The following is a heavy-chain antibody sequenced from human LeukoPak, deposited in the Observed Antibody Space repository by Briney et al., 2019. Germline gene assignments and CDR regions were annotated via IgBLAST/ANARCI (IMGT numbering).Heavy chain of an antibody. J-gene: IGHJ4*02. CDR2: IIPIFGTA. D-gene: IGHD5-12*01. Sequence: SVKVSCKASGGTFSSYAISWVRQAPGQGLEWMGGIIPIFGTANYAQRFQGRVTITADESTSTAYMELSSLRSEDTAVYYCARDHIVPSYYFDYWGQGTLVTVSS. CDR1: GGTFSSYA. CDR3: ARDHIVPSYYFDY. V-gene: IGHV1-69*13.